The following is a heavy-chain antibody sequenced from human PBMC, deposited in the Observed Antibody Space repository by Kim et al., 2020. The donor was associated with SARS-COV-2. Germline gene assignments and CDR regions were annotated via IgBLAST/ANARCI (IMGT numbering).Heavy chain of an antibody. Sequence: GGDTHYADSVKCPFTISRENSKNTLYLQMHSLRVEDTAVYYCAKTGSFDLWGQGTVVTVSS. CDR3: AKTGSFDL. V-gene: IGHV3-23*01. J-gene: IGHJ3*01. CDR2: GGDT. D-gene: IGHD6-25*01.